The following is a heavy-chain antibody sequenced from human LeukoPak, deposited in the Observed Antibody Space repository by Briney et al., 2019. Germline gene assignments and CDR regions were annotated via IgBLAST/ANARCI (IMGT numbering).Heavy chain of an antibody. CDR2: ISWNSGSI. CDR1: GFTFDGYA. J-gene: IGHJ4*02. D-gene: IGHD5-12*01. V-gene: IGHV3-9*01. Sequence: GGSLRLSCAASGFTFDGYAMHWVRQAPGRGLEWVSGISWNSGSIGYADSVKGRFTISRDNAKNSLYLQMNSLRAEDTALYYCAKAGYSGYDSLPDYWGQGTLVTVSS. CDR3: AKAGYSGYDSLPDY.